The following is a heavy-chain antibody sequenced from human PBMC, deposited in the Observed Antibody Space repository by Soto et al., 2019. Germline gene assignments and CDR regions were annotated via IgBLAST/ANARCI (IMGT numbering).Heavy chain of an antibody. D-gene: IGHD2-2*01. J-gene: IGHJ5*02. CDR3: ARGPAQFDP. V-gene: IGHV1-69*10. CDR2: INPMLGVA. CDR1: GGSFSSLV. Sequence: ASVKVSCKASGGSFSSLVISWLRQAPGQGPEWMGGINPMLGVANFAQKFQDRVTITADESTTTAYMELSSLRSEDTAVYYCARGPAQFDPWGQGTLVPVSS.